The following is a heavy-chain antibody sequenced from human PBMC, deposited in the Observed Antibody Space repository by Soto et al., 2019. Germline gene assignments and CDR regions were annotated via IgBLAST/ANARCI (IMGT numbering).Heavy chain of an antibody. CDR2: IYHSGST. Sequence: SETLSLTCAVSGGSISSSNWWSWVRQPPGKGLEWIGEIYHSGSTNYNPSLKSRVTISVDKSKNQFSLKLSSVTAADTAVYYCARRKVRGVKDAHYFDYWGQGTLVTVSS. V-gene: IGHV4-4*02. D-gene: IGHD3-10*01. CDR3: ARRKVRGVKDAHYFDY. J-gene: IGHJ4*02. CDR1: GGSISSSNW.